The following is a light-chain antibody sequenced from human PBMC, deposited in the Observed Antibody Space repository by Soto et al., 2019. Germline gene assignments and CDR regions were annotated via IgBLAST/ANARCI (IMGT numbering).Light chain of an antibody. CDR3: QQRGNWPVT. V-gene: IGKV3-11*01. Sequence: EIVLTQSPATLSLSPGERATLSCRASQSVSSYFAWYQQKPGQAPRLLIYDASNRATGIPARFSGSGSGTDFTLTISSLEPVDFAVYYCQQRGNWPVTFGQGTRVDIK. CDR2: DAS. CDR1: QSVSSY. J-gene: IGKJ1*01.